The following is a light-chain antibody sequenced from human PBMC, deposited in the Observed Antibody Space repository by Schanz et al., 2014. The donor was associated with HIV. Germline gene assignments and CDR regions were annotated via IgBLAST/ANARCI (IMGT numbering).Light chain of an antibody. V-gene: IGKV1-39*01. Sequence: DIQMTQSPSSLSASVGDRVTITCRASQDISISLNWYQQKPGKAPKLLIYAASSLQSGVPSRFSGSGSGTDFTLTISSLQPEDFATYYCQQSYSTPRTFGQGTKLEIK. CDR3: QQSYSTPRT. CDR2: AAS. CDR1: QDISIS. J-gene: IGKJ2*01.